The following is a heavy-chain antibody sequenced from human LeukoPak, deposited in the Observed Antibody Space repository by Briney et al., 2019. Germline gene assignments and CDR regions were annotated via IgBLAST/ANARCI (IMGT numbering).Heavy chain of an antibody. J-gene: IGHJ4*02. Sequence: GGSLRLSCAASGFTFSSYAMSWVRQAPGKRLEWVSAISGSGGTTYYGDSVKGRLTISRDNSKNTLYLQMNSLRAEDTAVYYCAKDSGYCSSTSCPHYWGQGTLVTVSS. CDR2: ISGSGGTT. D-gene: IGHD2-2*01. V-gene: IGHV3-23*01. CDR1: GFTFSSYA. CDR3: AKDSGYCSSTSCPHY.